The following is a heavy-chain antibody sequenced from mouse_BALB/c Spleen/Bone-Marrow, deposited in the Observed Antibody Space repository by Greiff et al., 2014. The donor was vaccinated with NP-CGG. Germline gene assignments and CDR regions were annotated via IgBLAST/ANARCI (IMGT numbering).Heavy chain of an antibody. J-gene: IGHJ3*01. D-gene: IGHD1-1*01. CDR1: GFTINDTY. CDR2: IDPANGNT. V-gene: IGHV14-3*02. Sequence: EVQLQQSGAELVKPGASVKLSCKASGFTINDTYMHWVKQRPEQGLEWIGWIDPANGNTKYDPKLQGKATITADTSSNTAYLQLISLTSVDTAVYYGADYDNGKSYGFAYWGQGTLVTVSA. CDR3: ADYDNGKSYGFAY.